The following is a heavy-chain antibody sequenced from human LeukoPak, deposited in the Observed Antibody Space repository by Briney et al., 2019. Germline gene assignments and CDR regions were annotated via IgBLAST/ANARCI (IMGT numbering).Heavy chain of an antibody. Sequence: PGGSLRLSCAASGFTFSSYSMNWVRQAPGKGLEWVSSISSSTSYIYCADSVKGRFTISRDNAKNSLYLQMSSLRAEDTAVYYCARDRQQLLSTADYWGQGTLVTVSS. CDR3: ARDRQQLLSTADY. D-gene: IGHD6-13*01. CDR2: ISSSTSYI. V-gene: IGHV3-21*01. J-gene: IGHJ4*02. CDR1: GFTFSSYS.